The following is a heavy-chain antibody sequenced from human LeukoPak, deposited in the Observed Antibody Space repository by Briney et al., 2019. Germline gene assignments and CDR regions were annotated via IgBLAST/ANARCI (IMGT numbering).Heavy chain of an antibody. CDR3: ARDCMSGSSWTGDY. V-gene: IGHV3-23*01. D-gene: IGHD6-13*01. Sequence: PGGSLRLSCAASGFTVTDYAMTWIRQSPGRGLEWVSSMSDIGPNTYYADSVKGRFTISRDTSKNTLLLQMNSLRAEDTAVYYCARDCMSGSSWTGDYWGQGTLVTVSS. CDR1: GFTVTDYA. CDR2: MSDIGPNT. J-gene: IGHJ4*02.